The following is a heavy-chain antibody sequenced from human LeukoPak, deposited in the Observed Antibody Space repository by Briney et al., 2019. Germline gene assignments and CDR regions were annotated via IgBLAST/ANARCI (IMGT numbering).Heavy chain of an antibody. J-gene: IGHJ4*02. CDR2: IYNSGST. Sequence: SQTLSLTCIVSGGSISRGSYYWSWIRQPAGKGLEWMGRIYNSGSTNYNPSLKSRVTISTDMSKNQFSLKLSSVTAADTAVYYCARQTFGVLYFDSWGQGTLVTVSS. CDR1: GGSISRGSYY. D-gene: IGHD3-10*01. V-gene: IGHV4-61*02. CDR3: ARQTFGVLYFDS.